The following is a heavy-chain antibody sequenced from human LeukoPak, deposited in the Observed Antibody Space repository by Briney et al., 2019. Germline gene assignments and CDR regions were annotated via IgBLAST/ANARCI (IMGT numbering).Heavy chain of an antibody. J-gene: IGHJ3*02. V-gene: IGHV4-59*01. CDR1: GGSISSYY. D-gene: IGHD4-17*01. Sequence: SETLSLTCTVSGGSISSYYWSWIRQPPGKGLEWIGYIYYSGSTNYNPSLKSRVTISVDTSKNQFSLKLSSVTASDTAVYYCARKRDSGEYRWYFDISGRGTLVTVSS. CDR3: ARKRDSGEYRWYFDI. CDR2: IYYSGST.